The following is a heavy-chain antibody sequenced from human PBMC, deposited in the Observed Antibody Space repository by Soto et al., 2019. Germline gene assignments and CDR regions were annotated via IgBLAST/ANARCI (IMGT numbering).Heavy chain of an antibody. CDR2: IKQDGSEI. V-gene: IGHV3-7*04. CDR3: ARDSGSGSFYYYYYMDV. Sequence: QSGGSLRLSCATSGFTFSSYWMSWVRQGPGKGPEWVANIKQDGSEIYYVDSVKGRFTISRDNAKSSLYLQMTSLRAEDTAVYYCARDSGSGSFYYYYYMDVWGKGTTVTVSS. CDR1: GFTFSSYW. D-gene: IGHD3-10*01. J-gene: IGHJ6*03.